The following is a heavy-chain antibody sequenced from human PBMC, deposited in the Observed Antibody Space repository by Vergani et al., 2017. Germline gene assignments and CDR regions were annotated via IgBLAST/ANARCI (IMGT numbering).Heavy chain of an antibody. D-gene: IGHD3-22*01. CDR3: ARPSFAPPYYYDSSGYYPGAFDI. CDR1: GYSFTSYW. J-gene: IGHJ3*02. CDR2: IYPGDSDT. Sequence: EVQLVQSGAEVKKPGESLKISCKGSGYSFTSYWIGWVRQMPGKGLEWMGIIYPGDSDTRYSPSFQGQVTISADKSISTAYLQWSSLKASDTAMYYCARPSFAPPYYYDSSGYYPGAFDIWGQGTMVTVSS. V-gene: IGHV5-51*01.